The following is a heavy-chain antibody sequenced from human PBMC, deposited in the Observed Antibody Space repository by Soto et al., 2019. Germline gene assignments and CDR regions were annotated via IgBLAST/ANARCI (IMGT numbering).Heavy chain of an antibody. J-gene: IGHJ4*02. D-gene: IGHD3-10*01. V-gene: IGHV1-69*19. Sequence: QVQLVQSGAEMKKPGSSVKVSCQSAGGTFNTYAMNWVRQAPGQGPEWMGDISPMFGAANYAPKFQGRVNIIADESTGTSYMQLSSLTSEDTALYFCAREVQVHTPAFVYWGQGTLVTVSS. CDR3: AREVQVHTPAFVY. CDR1: GGTFNTYA. CDR2: ISPMFGAA.